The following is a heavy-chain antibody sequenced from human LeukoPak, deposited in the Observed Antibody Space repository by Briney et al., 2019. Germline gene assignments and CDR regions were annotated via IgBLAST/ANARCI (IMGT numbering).Heavy chain of an antibody. CDR3: ARERDRGTDVADHFDH. D-gene: IGHD6-19*01. Sequence: GGSLRLSCATSGFSFSTYSMAWVRQVPGRGLEWVSVISGGGYIVYADSVKGRFTISRDNSENTVYLQMNSLRAEDTAIYYCARERDRGTDVADHFDHWGQGTLVTVSS. V-gene: IGHV3-23*01. J-gene: IGHJ4*02. CDR2: ISGGGYI. CDR1: GFSFSTYS.